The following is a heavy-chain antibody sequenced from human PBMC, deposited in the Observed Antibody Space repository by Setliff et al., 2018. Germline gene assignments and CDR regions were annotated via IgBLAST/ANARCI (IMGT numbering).Heavy chain of an antibody. CDR1: GGSISSSSYY. CDR2: IYNRGST. Sequence: PSETLSLTCTVSGGSISSSSYYWGWIRQSSGKGLEWIGSIYNRGSTYYNPSLKSRVTISVDTSKNHFSLKLSSVTAADTAVYYCARLGSSSYYFDYWGQGTLVTVSS. V-gene: IGHV4-39*02. CDR3: ARLGSSSYYFDY. D-gene: IGHD2-2*01. J-gene: IGHJ4*02.